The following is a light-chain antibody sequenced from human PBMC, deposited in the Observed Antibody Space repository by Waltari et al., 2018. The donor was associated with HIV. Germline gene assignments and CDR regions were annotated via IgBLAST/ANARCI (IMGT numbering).Light chain of an antibody. V-gene: IGLV10-54*04. Sequence: QARLTQPPSVSKVLRKPAPLPCTGNSNNVDNHGAAERQQHQGHPPKLLFYRNNNRPSGISERFSASRAGNTASLTITGLQPEDEADYFCSAWDSSLSAVVFGGGTTLTVL. CDR3: SAWDSSLSAVV. CDR2: RNN. CDR1: SNNVDNHG. J-gene: IGLJ2*01.